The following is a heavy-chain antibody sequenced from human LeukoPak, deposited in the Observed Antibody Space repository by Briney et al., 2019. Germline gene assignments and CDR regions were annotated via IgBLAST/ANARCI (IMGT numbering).Heavy chain of an antibody. V-gene: IGHV4-34*01. J-gene: IGHJ4*02. CDR3: ARGRVRIRTVTTQRLYYFDY. D-gene: IGHD4-17*01. CDR2: INHSGST. Sequence: SDTLSLTCAVYGGSFSGYYWSWIRQPPGKGLEWIGEINHSGSTNYNPPLKSRVTISVDTSKNQFSLKLSSVTAADTAVYYCARGRVRIRTVTTQRLYYFDYWGQGTLVTVSS. CDR1: GGSFSGYY.